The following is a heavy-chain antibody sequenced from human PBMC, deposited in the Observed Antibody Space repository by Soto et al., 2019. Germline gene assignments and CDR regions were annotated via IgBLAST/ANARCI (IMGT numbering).Heavy chain of an antibody. CDR1: GASIRRYY. J-gene: IGHJ4*02. CDR2: IYDILTT. V-gene: IGHV4-59*01. D-gene: IGHD2-8*01. CDR3: ARQKSPDDTTNDYFDY. Sequence: PSETLSLTCTISGASIRRYYCSWIRQPPGKGLEWIGYIYDILTTDYNPSLKSRVTMSQDMSKNQFSLKLSSVTAADTAVYYCARQKSPDDTTNDYFDYWGLGALVT.